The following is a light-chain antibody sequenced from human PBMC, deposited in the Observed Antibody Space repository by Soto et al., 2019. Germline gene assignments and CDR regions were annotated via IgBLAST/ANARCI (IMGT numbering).Light chain of an antibody. CDR2: GAS. CDR1: QSVSRSY. J-gene: IGKJ1*01. V-gene: IGKV3-20*01. CDR3: QQFSSSPWT. Sequence: EIVLTQSPGTLSLSPGERATLSCRASQSVSRSYLAWYQQKPGQAPRLLIDGASTRPAGIPDRFSGSGSGTDFTLTISRLEPEDFAVYYCQQFSSSPWTFGQGTKVEIK.